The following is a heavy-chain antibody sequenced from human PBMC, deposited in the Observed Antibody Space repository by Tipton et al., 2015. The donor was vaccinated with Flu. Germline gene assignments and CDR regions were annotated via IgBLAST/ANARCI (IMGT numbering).Heavy chain of an antibody. V-gene: IGHV4-31*03. CDR1: GGSINSGSYY. D-gene: IGHD2-21*01. J-gene: IGHJ3*02. CDR3: ARDKSPYCDGDDCFHAFDI. CDR2: IYQNENT. Sequence: TLSLTCTVSGGSINSGSYYWTWIRQHPGKGLEWIGYIYQNENTYYNPSLRSRLTMSIDTSKNQFSLNLNSVTAADTAVYFCARDKSPYCDGDDCFHAFDIWGQGTTVKVS.